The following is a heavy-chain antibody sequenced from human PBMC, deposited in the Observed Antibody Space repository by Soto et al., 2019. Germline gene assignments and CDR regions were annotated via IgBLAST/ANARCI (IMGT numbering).Heavy chain of an antibody. J-gene: IGHJ4*02. CDR3: AHLPQFADYSLDY. CDR2: IYWNGET. CDR1: GFSLSTGGVG. V-gene: IGHV2-5*01. Sequence: SGPTLVNPTQTLTLTCNFSGFSLSTGGVGVAWVRQPPGKALEWLTLIYWNGETRTSPSLENRLTVTKDASKNQVALTMTNMDPVDTATYYCAHLPQFADYSLDYWGQGIRVTVSS. D-gene: IGHD4-17*01.